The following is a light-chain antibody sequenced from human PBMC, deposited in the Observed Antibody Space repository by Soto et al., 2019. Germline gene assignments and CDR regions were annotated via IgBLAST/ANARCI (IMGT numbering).Light chain of an antibody. CDR1: ESIGNY. J-gene: IGKJ4*01. Sequence: EVVLTQSPATLSLSPGERATLSCRASESIGNYLAWYQQKLGQAPKLLIYDASHRAIGIPGRFSGDGSGTGFTLTISSLEREDFAVYYCQWRSDWPPRLTFGGGTKVEIK. CDR3: QWRSDWPPRLT. V-gene: IGKV3-11*01. CDR2: DAS.